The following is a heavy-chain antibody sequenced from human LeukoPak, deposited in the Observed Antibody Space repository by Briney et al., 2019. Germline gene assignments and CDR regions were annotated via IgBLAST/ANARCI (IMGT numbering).Heavy chain of an antibody. D-gene: IGHD5-18*01. CDR3: TKEASEGSRFSYGYFHE. Sequence: ASVKVSRKASGYTFISYGINWVRQAPGQGLEWMGWISPYNGNTNYPQKFQGRVTMTTDTSTSTTSMELKSLGSDDTAVYYCTKEASEGSRFSYGYFHEWGQGTLVTVSS. CDR2: ISPYNGNT. CDR1: GYTFISYG. J-gene: IGHJ4*02. V-gene: IGHV1-18*01.